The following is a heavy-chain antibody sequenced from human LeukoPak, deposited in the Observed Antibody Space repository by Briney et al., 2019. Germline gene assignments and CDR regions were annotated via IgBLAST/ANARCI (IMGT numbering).Heavy chain of an antibody. J-gene: IGHJ6*03. D-gene: IGHD2-21*02. V-gene: IGHV1-8*03. CDR1: GYTFTSYD. Sequence: ASVKVSCKASGYTFTSYDINWVRQATGQGLEWMGWMNPNSGNTGYAQKFQGRVTITRNTSISTAYMELSSLRSEDAAVYYCARYYCGGDCYHPPHYYMDVWGKGTTVTVSS. CDR2: MNPNSGNT. CDR3: ARYYCGGDCYHPPHYYMDV.